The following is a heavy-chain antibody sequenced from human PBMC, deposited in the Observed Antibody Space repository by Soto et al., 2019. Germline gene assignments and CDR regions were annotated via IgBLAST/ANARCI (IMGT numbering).Heavy chain of an antibody. CDR1: SGSLSGYY. D-gene: IGHD6-6*01. CDR3: ARAPKVSGSAQTRPDF. Sequence: SETLSLTCSLYSGSLSGYYWSWIRQPPGKGLEWIGEISPSGTTNYNPSLKSRVSISVDTSKNQFSLNLTSLTAADTAVYYCARAPKVSGSAQTRPDFWGQGSLVTVSS. CDR2: ISPSGTT. J-gene: IGHJ4*02. V-gene: IGHV4-34*01.